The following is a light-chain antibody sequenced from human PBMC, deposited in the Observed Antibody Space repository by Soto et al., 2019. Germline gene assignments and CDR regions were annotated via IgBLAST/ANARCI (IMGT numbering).Light chain of an antibody. V-gene: IGKV1-9*01. J-gene: IGKJ5*01. Sequence: IQLTQSPSSLSASVGDRVAITCRASQGIRSYLAWYQQKPGEAPKLLISIASILQSGVPSRFSGSGSGTDFVLTISSLQPDDSATYYCQQLDSMPITFGQGTRLEI. CDR1: QGIRSY. CDR3: QQLDSMPIT. CDR2: IAS.